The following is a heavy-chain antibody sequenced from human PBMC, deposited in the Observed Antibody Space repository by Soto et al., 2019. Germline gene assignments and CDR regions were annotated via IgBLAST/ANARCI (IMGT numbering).Heavy chain of an antibody. V-gene: IGHV1-58*01. D-gene: IGHD3-10*01. CDR1: GFTFTSSA. Sequence: ASVKVSCKASGFTFTSSAVQWVRQARGQRLEWIGWIVVGSGNTNYAQKFQERVTITRDMSTSTAYMELSSLRSEDTAVYYCAADYYGSGSYFYYYYGMDVWGQGTTVTVSS. CDR2: IVVGSGNT. J-gene: IGHJ6*02. CDR3: AADYYGSGSYFYYYYGMDV.